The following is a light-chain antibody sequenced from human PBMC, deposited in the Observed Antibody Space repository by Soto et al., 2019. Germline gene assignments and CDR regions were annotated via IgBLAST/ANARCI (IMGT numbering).Light chain of an antibody. V-gene: IGKV1-5*01. CDR2: DAS. Sequence: DIQMTPSPSTLSASVGDRVTITCRASQSISSWLAWYQQKPGKAPKLMIYDASSLESGVPSRFSGSGSGTEFTLTISSLQPEDFATYSCQQYNSFAWTFGQGTKVEIK. J-gene: IGKJ1*01. CDR3: QQYNSFAWT. CDR1: QSISSW.